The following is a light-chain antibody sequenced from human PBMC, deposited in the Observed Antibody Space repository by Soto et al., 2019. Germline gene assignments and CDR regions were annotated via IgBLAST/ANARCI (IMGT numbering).Light chain of an antibody. J-gene: IGKJ1*01. V-gene: IGKV3-15*01. CDR3: QEYSNWWT. CDR1: QSVGTN. Sequence: ETVMTQSPATLSVSPGERATLSCRASQSVGTNVAWYQHKPGQAPRLLIYGASTRATGVPARFSGSAPGAEFTLTISSLHSEDSAVYYCQEYSNWWTFGQGTKIEIK. CDR2: GAS.